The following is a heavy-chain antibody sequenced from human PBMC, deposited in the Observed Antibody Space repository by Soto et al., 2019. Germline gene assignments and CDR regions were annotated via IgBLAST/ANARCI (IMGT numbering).Heavy chain of an antibody. CDR2: SYYSGPT. Sequence: SESLSLACTVSSNSISVHCYYWNWIRQHPGKGLEGIGSSYYSGPTYFNPSLKSRASISVDTSKNEASLSLSSLTAADTAVYYCTRLSHRKDNYYDPWGPGALVTVSS. J-gene: IGHJ5*02. CDR3: TRLSHRKDNYYDP. V-gene: IGHV4-39*01. CDR1: SNSISVHCYY.